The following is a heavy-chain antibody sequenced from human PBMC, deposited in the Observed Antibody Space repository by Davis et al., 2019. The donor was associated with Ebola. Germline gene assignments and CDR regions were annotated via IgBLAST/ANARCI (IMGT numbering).Heavy chain of an antibody. CDR3: ARVGGDLRGMDV. J-gene: IGHJ6*02. CDR1: GGSFSGYY. CDR2: IKHSGGT. V-gene: IGHV4-34*01. D-gene: IGHD3-3*01. Sequence: MPSETLSLTCALYGGSFSGYYWSWIRQPPGKGLEWIGEIKHSGGTNYNPSLKSRVTISVDTSKNQFSLKLSSVTAADTAVYYCARVGGDLRGMDVWGQGTTVTVSS.